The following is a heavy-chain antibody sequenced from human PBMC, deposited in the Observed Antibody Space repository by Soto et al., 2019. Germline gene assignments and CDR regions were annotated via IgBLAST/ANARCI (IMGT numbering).Heavy chain of an antibody. CDR1: GGSFSGYY. D-gene: IGHD4-17*01. CDR3: ARGARRLRYYYYYGMDV. J-gene: IGHJ6*02. Sequence: PSETLSLTCAVYGGSFSGYYWSWIRQPPGKGLEWIGEINHSGSTNYNPSLKSRVTISVDTSKNQFSLKLSSVTAADTAVYYCARGARRLRYYYYYGMDVWGQGTTVTVS. CDR2: INHSGST. V-gene: IGHV4-34*01.